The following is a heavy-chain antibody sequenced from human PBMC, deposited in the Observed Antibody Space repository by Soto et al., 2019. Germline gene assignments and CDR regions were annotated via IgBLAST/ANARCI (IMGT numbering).Heavy chain of an antibody. CDR3: ARGRKTSSGYYYYYYGMDV. Sequence: QVQLVQSGAEVKKPGSSVKVSCKASGGTFSSYTISWVRQAPGQGLEWMGRIIPILGIANCAQKFQGRVTITADKSTSTAYMELSSLRSEDTAVYYCARGRKTSSGYYYYYYGMDVWGQGTTVTVSS. D-gene: IGHD3-22*01. V-gene: IGHV1-69*02. J-gene: IGHJ6*02. CDR1: GGTFSSYT. CDR2: IIPILGIA.